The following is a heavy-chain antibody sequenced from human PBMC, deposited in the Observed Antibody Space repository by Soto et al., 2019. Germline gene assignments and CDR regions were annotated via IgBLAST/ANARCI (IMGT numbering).Heavy chain of an antibody. CDR1: GGSISSSSYY. J-gene: IGHJ6*02. V-gene: IGHV4-39*01. CDR2: IYYSGST. CDR3: ARRMVYDFWSGYSTRYYYYGMDV. D-gene: IGHD3-3*01. Sequence: SETLSLTCTVSGGSISSSSYYWGWIRQPPGKGLEWIGSIYYSGSTYYNQSLKSRVTISVDTSKNQFSLKLSSVTAADTAVYYCARRMVYDFWSGYSTRYYYYGMDVWGQGTTVTVSS.